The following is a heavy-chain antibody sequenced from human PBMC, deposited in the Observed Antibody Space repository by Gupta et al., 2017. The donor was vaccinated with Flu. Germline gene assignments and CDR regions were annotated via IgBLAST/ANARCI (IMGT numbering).Heavy chain of an antibody. Sequence: QLQLQESGPGLVKPSETLSLTCTVSGGSISSGSYYWGWIRHPPGKGLEWIGTIYYSGNTYYNPSLESRVTISVDTSKNQFSLKLTYVTAADTAVYYCARLGPRDGYNTYKSYFDSGGQGTLVTVSS. CDR2: IYYSGNT. V-gene: IGHV4-39*01. D-gene: IGHD5-24*01. CDR1: GGSISSGSYY. CDR3: ARLGPRDGYNTYKSYFDS. J-gene: IGHJ4*02.